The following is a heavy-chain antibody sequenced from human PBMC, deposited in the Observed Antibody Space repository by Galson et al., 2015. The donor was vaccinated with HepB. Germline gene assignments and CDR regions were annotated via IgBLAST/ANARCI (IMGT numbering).Heavy chain of an antibody. J-gene: IGHJ6*03. Sequence: SLRLSCAASGFTFDDYAMHWVRQAPGKGLEWVSGISWNSGSIGYADSVKGRFTISRDNAKNSLYLQMNSLRAEDTALYYCAKAGDDYDYIWGSYRSNYYYYMDVWGKGTTVTVSS. V-gene: IGHV3-9*01. D-gene: IGHD3-16*02. CDR3: AKAGDDYDYIWGSYRSNYYYYMDV. CDR1: GFTFDDYA. CDR2: ISWNSGSI.